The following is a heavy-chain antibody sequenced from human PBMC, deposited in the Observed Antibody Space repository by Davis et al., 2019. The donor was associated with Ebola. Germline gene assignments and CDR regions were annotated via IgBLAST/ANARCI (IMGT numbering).Heavy chain of an antibody. CDR1: GFTFSSYW. CDR3: ARVQDLEWLLEGGYYYYGMDV. D-gene: IGHD3-3*01. Sequence: GESLKISCAASGFTFSSYWMSWVRQAPGKGLEWVSSISSSSSYIYYADSVKGRFTISRDNAKNSLYLQMNSLRAEDTAVYYCARVQDLEWLLEGGYYYYGMDVWGQGTTVTVSS. V-gene: IGHV3-21*01. J-gene: IGHJ6*02. CDR2: ISSSSSYI.